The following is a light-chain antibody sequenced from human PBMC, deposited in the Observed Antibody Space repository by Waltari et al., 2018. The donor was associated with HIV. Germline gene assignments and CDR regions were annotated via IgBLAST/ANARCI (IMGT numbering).Light chain of an antibody. Sequence: QSVLTQPPSVYAATGQNVTIACSGGLSNIGGDCVSWYQHLPATAPNLLLCDNPNPPSGIPGRFSASKSGRSASLAITALRTGGEANYYCASWDGRLTAGLFGSGTNLIVL. J-gene: IGLJ1*01. CDR2: DNP. CDR1: LSNIGGDC. V-gene: IGLV1-51*01. CDR3: ASWDGRLTAGL.